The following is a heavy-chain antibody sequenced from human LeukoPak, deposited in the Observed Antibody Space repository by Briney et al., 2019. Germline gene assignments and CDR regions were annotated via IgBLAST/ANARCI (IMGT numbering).Heavy chain of an antibody. J-gene: IGHJ4*02. D-gene: IGHD6-13*01. CDR2: INRDGSEK. CDR1: GFIFSDYW. CDR3: ARGGYISSWYWVY. Sequence: GGSLRLSCAASGFIFSDYWMTWVRQAPGKALEWVANINRDGSEKYYVDSVKGRFTISRDSPKNSLYLQMNNLRAEDTATYYCARGGYISSWYWVYWGQGTLVTVSS. V-gene: IGHV3-7*03.